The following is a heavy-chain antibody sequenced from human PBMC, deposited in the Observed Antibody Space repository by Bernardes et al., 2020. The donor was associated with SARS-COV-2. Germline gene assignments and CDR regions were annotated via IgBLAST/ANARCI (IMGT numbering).Heavy chain of an antibody. V-gene: IGHV5-51*01. Sequence: GESLKSSCKGSGYSFANYLIGLVRQMPGKGPGWIALIDPSDPHAKYSPSFQGQVTISVDKSISTAYLQWRTLKASDTAIYYCARLGYCTSASCGAIDAWGQGTVVIVSS. D-gene: IGHD2-2*01. J-gene: IGHJ5*02. CDR2: IDPSDPHA. CDR1: GYSFANYL. CDR3: ARLGYCTSASCGAIDA.